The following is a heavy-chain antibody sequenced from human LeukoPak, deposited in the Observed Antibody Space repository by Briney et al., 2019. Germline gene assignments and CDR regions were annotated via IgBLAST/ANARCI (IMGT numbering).Heavy chain of an antibody. CDR3: TADYDYVWGSSPGGY. CDR2: IRSKAYGGTT. CDR1: GFTFGDYT. J-gene: IGHJ4*02. Sequence: GGSLRLSCTASGFTFGDYTMSWVRQAPGKGLEWVGFIRSKAYGGTTEYAASVKGRFTISRDDSKSIAYLQMNSLKTEDTAVYYCTADYDYVWGSSPGGYWGQGTLVTVSS. D-gene: IGHD3-16*01. V-gene: IGHV3-49*04.